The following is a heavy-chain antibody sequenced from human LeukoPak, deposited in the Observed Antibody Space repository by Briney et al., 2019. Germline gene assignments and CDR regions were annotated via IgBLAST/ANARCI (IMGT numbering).Heavy chain of an antibody. Sequence: SETLSLTCTVSGGSISSGGYYWSWIRQPPGKGLEWIGYIYYSGSTYYNPSLKSRVTISVDTSKNQFSLKLSSVTAADTAVYYCARVERPTSKTYYYDSSGPYDAFDIWGQGTMVTVSS. V-gene: IGHV4-30-4*08. CDR3: ARVERPTSKTYYYDSSGPYDAFDI. CDR1: GGSISSGGYY. CDR2: IYYSGST. D-gene: IGHD3-22*01. J-gene: IGHJ3*02.